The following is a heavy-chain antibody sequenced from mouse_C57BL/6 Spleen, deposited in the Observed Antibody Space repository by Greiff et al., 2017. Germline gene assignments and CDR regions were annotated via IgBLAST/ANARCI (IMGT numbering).Heavy chain of an antibody. J-gene: IGHJ4*01. CDR1: GYTFTSYW. CDR3: ASTVVASMDY. CDR2: IHPNSGST. V-gene: IGHV1-64*01. D-gene: IGHD1-1*01. Sequence: QVHVKQPGAELVKPGASVKLSCKASGYTFTSYWMHWVKQRPGQGLEWIGMIHPNSGSTNYNEKFKSKATLTVDKSSSTAYMQLSSLTSEDSAVYYCASTVVASMDYWGQGTSVTVSS.